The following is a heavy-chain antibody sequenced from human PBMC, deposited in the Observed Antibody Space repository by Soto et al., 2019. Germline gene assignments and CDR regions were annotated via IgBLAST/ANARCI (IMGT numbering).Heavy chain of an antibody. J-gene: IGHJ6*02. D-gene: IGHD3-22*01. CDR2: ISGSGGST. V-gene: IGHV3-23*01. CDR3: AKVDYYDSSGYYSGYYYGMDV. Sequence: GGSLRLSCAASGFTFSSYAMSWVRQAPGKGLEWVSAISGSGGSTYYADSVKGRFTISRDNSKNTLYLQMNSLRAEDTAVYYCAKVDYYDSSGYYSGYYYGMDVWGQGTTVTVSS. CDR1: GFTFSSYA.